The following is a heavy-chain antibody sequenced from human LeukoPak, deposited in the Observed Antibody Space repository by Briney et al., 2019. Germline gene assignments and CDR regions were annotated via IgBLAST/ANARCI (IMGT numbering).Heavy chain of an antibody. CDR3: ARRDDSSGYHKIFDY. D-gene: IGHD3-22*01. V-gene: IGHV4-39*01. CDR1: GGSISSTDYY. J-gene: IGHJ4*02. Sequence: PSETLSLTCTVSGGSISSTDYYWSWIRQPPGKGLEWIGNIYYGENTYYNPSLKSRVTISIDTSKNQFYLKLSSLTAADTAVYYCARRDDSSGYHKIFDYWGPGTLVTVSS. CDR2: IYYGENT.